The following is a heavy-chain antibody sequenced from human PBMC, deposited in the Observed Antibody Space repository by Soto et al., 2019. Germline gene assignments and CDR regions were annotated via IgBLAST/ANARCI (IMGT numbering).Heavy chain of an antibody. CDR1: GYTFTSYG. J-gene: IGHJ4*02. CDR2: ISAYNGNT. V-gene: IGHV1-18*01. CDR3: ARDFVRGIAVAGLSY. D-gene: IGHD6-19*01. Sequence: ASVKVSCKASGYTFTSYGISWVRQAPGQGLEWMGWISAYNGNTNYAQKLQGRVTMTTDTSTSTAYMELRSLRSDDTAVYYCARDFVRGIAVAGLSYWGQGTLVTVSS.